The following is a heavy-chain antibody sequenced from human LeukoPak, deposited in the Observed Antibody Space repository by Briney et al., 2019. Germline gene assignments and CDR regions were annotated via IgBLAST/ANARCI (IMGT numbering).Heavy chain of an antibody. D-gene: IGHD4-23*01. CDR3: ARDYGGNLDY. CDR2: IYHSGST. CDR1: GYSISSGYY. V-gene: IGHV4-38-2*02. J-gene: IGHJ4*02. Sequence: PSETLSLTCAVSGYSISSGYYWGWIRQPPGKGLEWIGSIYHSGSTYYNPSLKSRVTISVDTSKNQFSLKLSSVTAADKAVYYCARDYGGNLDYWGQGTLVTVSS.